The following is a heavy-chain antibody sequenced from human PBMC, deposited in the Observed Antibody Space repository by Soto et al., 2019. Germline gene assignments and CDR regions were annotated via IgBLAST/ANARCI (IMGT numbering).Heavy chain of an antibody. J-gene: IGHJ6*02. CDR2: ISSSSSYI. CDR3: ARDGRRYYDILTGYYSRLKEDEPSIYYYGMDV. V-gene: IGHV3-21*04. D-gene: IGHD3-9*01. CDR1: GLTFSSYS. Sequence: GGSLRLSCAASGLTFSSYSMNWVRKATGKGLEWVSSISSSSSYIYYADSVKGRFTISRDNAKNSLYLQTNSLRSEDTAVYYCARDGRRYYDILTGYYSRLKEDEPSIYYYGMDVWGQGTTVTVSS.